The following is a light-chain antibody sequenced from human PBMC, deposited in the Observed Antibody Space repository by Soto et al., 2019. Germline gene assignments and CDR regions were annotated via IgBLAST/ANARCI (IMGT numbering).Light chain of an antibody. J-gene: IGKJ5*01. V-gene: IGKV1-9*01. CDR3: QQLNSYPIT. Sequence: IQLTQSPSSLSASVGDRVTITRRASQGISSYLAWYQQKPGKAPKLLIYAASTLQSGVPSRFSGSGSGTDFTLTTSSLQPEDFATYYCQQLNSYPITFGQGTRLEIK. CDR2: AAS. CDR1: QGISSY.